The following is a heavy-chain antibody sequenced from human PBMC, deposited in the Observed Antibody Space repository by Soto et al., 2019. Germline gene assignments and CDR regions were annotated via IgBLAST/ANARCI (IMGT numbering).Heavy chain of an antibody. J-gene: IGHJ6*04. Sequence: GGSLRLSCVASGFTFSSYAMSWVRQAPGKGLEWVSAISGSGGSTYYADSVKGRFTISRDNSKKTLYLQMNSLRAEDTAVYYCAKDPTDYIGVVDVWGKGTTVTVSS. CDR3: AKDPTDYIGVVDV. D-gene: IGHD4-4*01. CDR1: GFTFSSYA. CDR2: ISGSGGST. V-gene: IGHV3-23*01.